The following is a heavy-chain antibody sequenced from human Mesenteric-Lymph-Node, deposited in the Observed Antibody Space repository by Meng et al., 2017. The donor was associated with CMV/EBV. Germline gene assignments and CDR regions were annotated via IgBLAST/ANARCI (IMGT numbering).Heavy chain of an antibody. CDR2: IKSKTDGGTT. CDR1: GFTFSNAW. D-gene: IGHD3-3*01. V-gene: IGHV3-15*01. Sequence: GESLKISCAASGFTFSNAWMSWVRQAPGKGLEWVGRIKSKTDGGTTDYAAPVKGRFTISRDDSKNTLYLQMNSLRAEDTAVYYCAKGARFPFWSGSLDYWGQGTLVTVSS. CDR3: AKGARFPFWSGSLDY. J-gene: IGHJ4*02.